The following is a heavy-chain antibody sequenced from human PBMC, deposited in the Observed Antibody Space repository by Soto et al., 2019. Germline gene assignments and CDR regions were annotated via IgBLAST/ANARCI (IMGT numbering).Heavy chain of an antibody. V-gene: IGHV1-8*01. CDR3: ARGYDILTGYLNDY. CDR2: MNPNSGNT. J-gene: IGHJ4*02. Sequence: QVRLVQSGAEVKKPGASVKVSCKASGYTFTSYDINWVRQATGQGLEWMGWMNPNSGNTGYAQKLQGRVTMSRNTSISAAYMELSSLRSEDTAVYYCARGYDILTGYLNDYWGQGTLVTVSS. CDR1: GYTFTSYD. D-gene: IGHD3-9*01.